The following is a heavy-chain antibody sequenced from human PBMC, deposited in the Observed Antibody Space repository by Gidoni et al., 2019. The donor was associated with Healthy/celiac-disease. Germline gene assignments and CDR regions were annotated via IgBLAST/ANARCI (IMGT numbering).Heavy chain of an antibody. CDR1: GFTFSSYA. D-gene: IGHD3-3*01. J-gene: IGHJ6*02. Sequence: QVQLVKSGGGVVQPGRSLRLSCSASGFTFSSYAMHWVRQAPGKGLEWVAVISYDGSNKYYADSVKGRFTISRDNSKNTLYLQMNSLRAEDTAVYYCARDLILDRIFYYYGMDVWGQGTTVTVSS. CDR2: ISYDGSNK. CDR3: ARDLILDRIFYYYGMDV. V-gene: IGHV3-30-3*01.